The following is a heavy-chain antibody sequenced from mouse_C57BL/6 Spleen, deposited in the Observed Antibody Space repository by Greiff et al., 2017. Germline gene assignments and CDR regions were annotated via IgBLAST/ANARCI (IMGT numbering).Heavy chain of an antibody. Sequence: EVQVVESGGGLVKPGGSLKLSCAASGFTFSSYAMSWVRQTPEKRLEWVATISDGGSYTYYPDNVKGRFTISRDNAKNNLYLQMSHLKSEDTAMYYCESLDPIYYDYDGGLDYGGQGTPLTVSS. CDR1: GFTFSSYA. CDR2: ISDGGSYT. J-gene: IGHJ2*01. D-gene: IGHD2-4*01. CDR3: ESLDPIYYDYDGGLDY. V-gene: IGHV5-4*01.